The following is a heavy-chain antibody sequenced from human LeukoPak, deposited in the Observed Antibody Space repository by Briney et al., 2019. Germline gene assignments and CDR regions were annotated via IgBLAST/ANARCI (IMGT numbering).Heavy chain of an antibody. CDR2: ISTSGDFT. V-gene: IGHV3-23*01. CDR3: AKDVGKWESLHFFDY. D-gene: IGHD1-26*01. J-gene: IGHJ4*02. Sequence: PGGSLRLSCATSGFTFSSYAMNWVRQAPGKGLECVPFISTSGDFTYYAASVKGRFTVSRDNSKNTLYLQMNSLRADDTAVYYCAKDVGKWESLHFFDYWGQGTLVTVSS. CDR1: GFTFSSYA.